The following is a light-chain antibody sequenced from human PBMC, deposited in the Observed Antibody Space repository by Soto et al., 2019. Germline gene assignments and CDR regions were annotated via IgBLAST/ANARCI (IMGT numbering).Light chain of an antibody. V-gene: IGKV3-20*01. Sequence: EIVLTQSPGTLSLSPGERAILSCRASQSVSSSYLAWYRQKPGQAPSLLIYGASTRATGIPDRFSGSGSGTDFTLTISRVEPEDFAVYYCQQYGGSPPVTFGQGTRLEIK. J-gene: IGKJ5*01. CDR3: QQYGGSPPVT. CDR1: QSVSSSY. CDR2: GAS.